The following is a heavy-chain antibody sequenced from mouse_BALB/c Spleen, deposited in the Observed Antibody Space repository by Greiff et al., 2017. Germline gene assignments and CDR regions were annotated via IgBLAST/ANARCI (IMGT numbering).Heavy chain of an antibody. CDR1: GFNIKDYY. D-gene: IGHD2-4*01. V-gene: IGHV14-1*02. Sequence: DVKLQESGAELVRPGALVKLSCKASGFNIKDYYMHWVKQRPEQGLEWIGWIDPENGNTIYDPKFQGKASITADTSSNTAYLQLSSLTSEDTAVYYCARSTMITTGAMDYWGQGTSVTVSS. CDR3: ARSTMITTGAMDY. CDR2: IDPENGNT. J-gene: IGHJ4*01.